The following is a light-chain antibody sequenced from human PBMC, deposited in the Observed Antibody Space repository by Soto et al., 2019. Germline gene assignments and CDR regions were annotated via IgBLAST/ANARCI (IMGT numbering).Light chain of an antibody. CDR1: SSNIGSNT. CDR3: AAWDDSLNGLYV. J-gene: IGLJ1*01. CDR2: SNN. V-gene: IGLV1-44*01. Sequence: QSVLTQPPSTSGTPGQRVTMSCSGSSSNIGSNTVNWYQQLPGTAPKLLMYSNNQRPSGVPDRFSGSKSGTSASLAISGLQSEDEADYYCAAWDDSLNGLYVFGTGTKLTVL.